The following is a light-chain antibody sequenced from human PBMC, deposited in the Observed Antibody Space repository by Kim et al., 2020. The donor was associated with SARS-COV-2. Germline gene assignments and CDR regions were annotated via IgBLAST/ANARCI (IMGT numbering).Light chain of an antibody. J-gene: IGKJ2*01. CDR3: QRYNNWPYT. V-gene: IGKV3-15*01. Sequence: EKVMTQYPATLSVSPGERATLSCRASQTIGTNLAWYRQKPGQAPSLVIYDASTRAADIPPRFSGSGSGTEFTLTISSLQSEDFVVYYCQRYNNWPYTFGQGTKLEI. CDR1: QTIGTN. CDR2: DAS.